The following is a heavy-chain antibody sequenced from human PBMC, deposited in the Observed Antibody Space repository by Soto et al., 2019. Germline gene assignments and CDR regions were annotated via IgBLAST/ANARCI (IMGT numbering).Heavy chain of an antibody. V-gene: IGHV3-33*01. CDR2: IWYDGSNK. CDR3: ARVGCSCGSCYPYYYYGMDV. J-gene: IGHJ6*02. Sequence: QVQLVESGGGVVQPGRSLRLSCAASGFTFSSYGMHWVRQAPGKGLEWVAVIWYDGSNKYYADSVKGRFTISRDNSKNTLYLQMNSLRAEDTAVYYCARVGCSCGSCYPYYYYGMDVWGQGTTVTVSS. D-gene: IGHD2-15*01. CDR1: GFTFSSYG.